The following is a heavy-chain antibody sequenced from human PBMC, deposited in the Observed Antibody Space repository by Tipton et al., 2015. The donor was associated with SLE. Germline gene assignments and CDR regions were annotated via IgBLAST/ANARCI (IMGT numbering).Heavy chain of an antibody. CDR2: IYYSGST. V-gene: IGHV4-59*04. J-gene: IGHJ4*02. Sequence: TLSLTCTVSGGSISSYYWSWIRQPPGKGLEWIGYIYYSGSTYYNPSLKSRVTISVDTSKNQFSLKLSSVTAADTAVYYCARIFGVVTKDYWGQGTLVTGSS. CDR3: ARIFGVVTKDY. CDR1: GGSISSYY. D-gene: IGHD3-3*01.